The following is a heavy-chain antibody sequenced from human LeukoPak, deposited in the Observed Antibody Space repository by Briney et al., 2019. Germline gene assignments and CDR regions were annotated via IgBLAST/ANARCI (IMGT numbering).Heavy chain of an antibody. V-gene: IGHV3-7*05. CDR3: ARDRYFDWSSKDY. CDR1: GFTFSSYW. D-gene: IGHD3-9*01. Sequence: GGSLRLSCAASGFTFSSYWMSWVRQAPGKGLEWVANIKQDGSEKYYVDSVKGRFTISRDNAKNSLYLQMNSLRAEDTAVYYCARDRYFDWSSKDYWGQGTLVTVSS. CDR2: IKQDGSEK. J-gene: IGHJ4*02.